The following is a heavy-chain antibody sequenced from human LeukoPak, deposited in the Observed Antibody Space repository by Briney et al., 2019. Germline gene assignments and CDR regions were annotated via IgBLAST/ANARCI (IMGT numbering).Heavy chain of an antibody. J-gene: IGHJ4*02. D-gene: IGHD3-9*01. V-gene: IGHV3-23*01. Sequence: GGSLRLSCATSGFTFSSYAMSWVRQAPGKGLEWVSGIGASGGSTYYADSVKGRFTISRDNSKNTLYLQMNSLRTEGTAVYYCAKAEGYDILTGLDYWGQGTLVTVSS. CDR1: GFTFSSYA. CDR2: IGASGGST. CDR3: AKAEGYDILTGLDY.